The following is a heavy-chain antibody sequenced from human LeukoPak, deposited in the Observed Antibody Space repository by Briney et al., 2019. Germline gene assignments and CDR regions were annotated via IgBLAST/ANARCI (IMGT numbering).Heavy chain of an antibody. J-gene: IGHJ4*02. Sequence: GGSLRLSCAASGFTFSSSWMTWVRQAPGKGLEWVSSISSSSSYIYYADSVKGRFTISRDNAKNSVFLQMNSLRAEDTAVYYCSVSLNQWGQGTLVTVSS. V-gene: IGHV3-21*01. D-gene: IGHD1-14*01. CDR3: SVSLNQ. CDR1: GFTFSSSW. CDR2: ISSSSSYI.